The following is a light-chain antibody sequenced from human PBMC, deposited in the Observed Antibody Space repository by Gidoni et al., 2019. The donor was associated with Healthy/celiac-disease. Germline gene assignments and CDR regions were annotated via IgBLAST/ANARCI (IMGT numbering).Light chain of an antibody. CDR1: QDISNY. CDR2: DAS. V-gene: IGKV1-33*01. J-gene: IGKJ2*01. CDR3: QQYDNLLYT. Sequence: DIQMTQSPSSLSASVGDRVTITCQASQDISNYLNWYQQKPGKAPKLLIYDASNLETGVPSMFSGSGSGTDFTFTISILQPEDIATYYCQQYDNLLYTFXQXTKLEIK.